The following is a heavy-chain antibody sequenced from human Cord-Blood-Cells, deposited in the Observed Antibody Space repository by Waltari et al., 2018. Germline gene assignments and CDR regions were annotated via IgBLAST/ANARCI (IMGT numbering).Heavy chain of an antibody. CDR3: ARDRGHNWFDP. Sequence: QVQLVQSGAEVKKPGASVKVSCKASGYTFTGYYMHWVRQAPGQGLEWMGWINPNRGGTNYAQKFQGRVSMTRDTSSSTAYMERSRLRSDDTAVYYCARDRGHNWFDPWGQGTLVTVSS. CDR1: GYTFTGYY. CDR2: INPNRGGT. J-gene: IGHJ5*02. D-gene: IGHD5-12*01. V-gene: IGHV1-2*02.